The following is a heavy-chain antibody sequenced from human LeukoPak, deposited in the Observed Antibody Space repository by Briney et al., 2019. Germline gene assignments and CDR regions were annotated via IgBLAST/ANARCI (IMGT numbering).Heavy chain of an antibody. Sequence: GRSLRLSCAASGFTFNSYGMHWVRQAPGKGLEWVAVISYDGSNKYHADSVKGRFTISRDNSKNTLYLQMNSLRAEDTAVYYCAKPEYYYDSSGYQKYYFDYWGQGTLVTVSS. D-gene: IGHD3-22*01. CDR2: ISYDGSNK. CDR3: AKPEYYYDSSGYQKYYFDY. V-gene: IGHV3-30*18. J-gene: IGHJ4*02. CDR1: GFTFNSYG.